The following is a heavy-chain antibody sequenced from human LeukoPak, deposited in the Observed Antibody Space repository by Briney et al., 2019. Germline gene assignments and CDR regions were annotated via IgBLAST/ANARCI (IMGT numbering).Heavy chain of an antibody. CDR3: ARALNPLPGTYYFDY. CDR2: IYISGST. CDR1: GASINSHY. J-gene: IGHJ4*02. V-gene: IGHV4-4*07. D-gene: IGHD2-15*01. Sequence: KPSETLSLTCTVSGASINSHYWSWIRQPAGKGLEWIGHIYISGSTNYNSSLQSRVTMSVDTSKNQFSLKLSSVTAADTAVYYCARALNPLPGTYYFDYWGQGTLVTVSS.